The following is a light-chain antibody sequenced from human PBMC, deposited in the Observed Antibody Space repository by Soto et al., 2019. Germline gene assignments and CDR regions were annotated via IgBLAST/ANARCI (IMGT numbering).Light chain of an antibody. V-gene: IGKV3-15*01. CDR3: QQDIDWPPGT. J-gene: IGKJ1*01. CDR2: DTS. CDR1: QSVSSS. Sequence: EIVVTQSPATLSVSPGERVTLSCRASQSVSSSLAWYQQRPGQAPRLLIYDTSTRAAGISARFSGSGYGTEFTLTISSLQSEDFAVYYCQQDIDWPPGTFGQGTAVEIK.